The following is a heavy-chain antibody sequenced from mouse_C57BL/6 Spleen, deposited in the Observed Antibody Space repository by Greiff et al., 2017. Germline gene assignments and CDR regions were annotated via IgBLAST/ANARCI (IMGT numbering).Heavy chain of an antibody. V-gene: IGHV1-22*01. D-gene: IGHD3-3*01. J-gene: IGHJ2*01. CDR1: GYTFTDYN. Sequence: VQLQQSGPELVKPGASVKMSCKASGYTFTDYNMHWVKQSHGKSLEWIGYINPNNGGTSYNQKFKGRATFTVNKSSSTAYMELRSLTSEDSAVYDCARGGTWGPYYFDYWGQGTTLTVSS. CDR2: INPNNGGT. CDR3: ARGGTWGPYYFDY.